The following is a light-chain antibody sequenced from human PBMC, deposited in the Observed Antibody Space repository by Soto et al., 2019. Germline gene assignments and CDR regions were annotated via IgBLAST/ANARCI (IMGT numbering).Light chain of an antibody. Sequence: DIQMTQSPSTLSASVGDRVTITCRASQSISSWLAWYQQKPGKSPKLLIYKASSLESGVPSRFSGSGSGTECTLTIRSLQPDDFASYSCQQYNNYSHTFGQGTKLEIK. CDR1: QSISSW. CDR3: QQYNNYSHT. V-gene: IGKV1-5*03. J-gene: IGKJ2*01. CDR2: KAS.